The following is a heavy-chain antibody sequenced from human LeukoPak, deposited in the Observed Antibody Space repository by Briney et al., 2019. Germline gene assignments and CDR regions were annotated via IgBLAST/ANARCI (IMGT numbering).Heavy chain of an antibody. CDR3: AGAIVGTNGGGLFDC. CDR2: INQDGSAK. J-gene: IGHJ4*02. D-gene: IGHD1-26*01. CDR1: GFTFSNYW. V-gene: IGHV3-7*05. Sequence: PGGSLRLSCAASGFTFSNYWMTWVRQAPGKGLEWVANINQDGSAKYYVDSVKGRSTISRDNAKNSLYLQMNSLRVEDTAVYYCAGAIVGTNGGGLFDCGGEGTLVTVS.